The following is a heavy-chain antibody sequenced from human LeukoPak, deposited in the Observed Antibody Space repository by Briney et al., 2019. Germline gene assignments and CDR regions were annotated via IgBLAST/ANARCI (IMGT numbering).Heavy chain of an antibody. CDR1: GGSISSGGYY. D-gene: IGHD1-26*01. J-gene: IGHJ6*03. CDR3: ARVYWDNYYYYYMDV. CDR2: IYYSGST. Sequence: SQTLSLTCTVSGGSISSGGYYWSWIRQHPGKGLEWIGYIYYSGSTYYNPSLKSRVTISVDTSKNQFSLKLSSVTAADTAVYYCARVYWDNYYYYYMDVWGKGTTATVSS. V-gene: IGHV4-31*03.